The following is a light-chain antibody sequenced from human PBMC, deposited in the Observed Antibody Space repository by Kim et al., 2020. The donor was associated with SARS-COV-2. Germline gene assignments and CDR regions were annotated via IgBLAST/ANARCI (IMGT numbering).Light chain of an antibody. Sequence: EIVLTQSPGTLSLSPGERATLSCRASQSVSSSYLAWYQQKPGQAPMLLIYGASSRATGIPDRFSGSGSGTDFTLTISRLEPEDFAVYYCQQYGSSPLYTFGQGTKLEI. V-gene: IGKV3-20*01. CDR1: QSVSSSY. CDR2: GAS. CDR3: QQYGSSPLYT. J-gene: IGKJ2*01.